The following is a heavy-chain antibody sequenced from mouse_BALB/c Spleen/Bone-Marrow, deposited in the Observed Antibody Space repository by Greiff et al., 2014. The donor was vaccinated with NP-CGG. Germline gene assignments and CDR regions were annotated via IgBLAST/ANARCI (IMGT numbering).Heavy chain of an antibody. D-gene: IGHD2-10*02. V-gene: IGHV2-6*02. Sequence: VQLQQSGPGLVAPSQSLSITCTVSGFSLTTYGVHWVRQPPGKGLEWLGVIWSDGNTTYNSALKSRLSISKDNSKSQVFLKMNSLQTGDTAMYYCARNPYGNYAMDYWGQGTSVTVSS. CDR1: GFSLTTYG. CDR3: ARNPYGNYAMDY. CDR2: IWSDGNT. J-gene: IGHJ4*01.